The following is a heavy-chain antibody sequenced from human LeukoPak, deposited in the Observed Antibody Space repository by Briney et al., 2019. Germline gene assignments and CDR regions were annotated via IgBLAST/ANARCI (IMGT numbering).Heavy chain of an antibody. CDR3: AKVHSYGWLHNFDY. D-gene: IGHD5-24*01. V-gene: IGHV3-7*01. Sequence: GGSLRLSCAASGFTFSNYGMSWVRQAPGKGLEWVASIKQDGSEKFYVDSVKGRFTISRDNAKNSLYLQMNSLKPEDTAVYYCAKVHSYGWLHNFDYWGQGTLVTVSS. CDR2: IKQDGSEK. J-gene: IGHJ4*02. CDR1: GFTFSNYG.